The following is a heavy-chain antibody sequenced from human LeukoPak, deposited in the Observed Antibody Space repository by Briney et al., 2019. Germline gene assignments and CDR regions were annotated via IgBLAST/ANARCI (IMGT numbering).Heavy chain of an antibody. D-gene: IGHD3-10*01. CDR1: GYTFTSYA. J-gene: IGHJ5*02. CDR3: ARDLRITMVRGVTKNWSDP. Sequence: GASVKVSCKASGYTFTSYAMNWVRQAPGQGLEWMGWINTNTRNPTYAQGFTGRFVFSLDTSVSTAYLQISSLKAEDTAVYYCARDLRITMVRGVTKNWSDPWGQGTLVTVSS. V-gene: IGHV7-4-1*02. CDR2: INTNTRNP.